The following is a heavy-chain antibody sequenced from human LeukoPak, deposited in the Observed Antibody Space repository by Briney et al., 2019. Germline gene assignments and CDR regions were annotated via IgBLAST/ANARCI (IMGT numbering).Heavy chain of an antibody. CDR1: GFTFSSYS. CDR3: ARDVNSSGYYY. D-gene: IGHD3-22*01. V-gene: IGHV3-48*04. J-gene: IGHJ4*02. CDR2: ISSSSSTI. Sequence: GGSLRLSCAASGFTFSSYSMNWVRQAPGKGLEWVSYISSSSSTIYYADSVKGRFTISRDNAKNSLYLQMNSLRAEDTAVYYCARDVNSSGYYYWGQGTLVTVSS.